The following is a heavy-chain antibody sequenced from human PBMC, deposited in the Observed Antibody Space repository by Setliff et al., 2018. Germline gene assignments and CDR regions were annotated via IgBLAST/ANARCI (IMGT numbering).Heavy chain of an antibody. J-gene: IGHJ4*02. CDR1: GGSISGASIRSYY. Sequence: TSETLSLTCTVSGGSISGASIRSYYWSWIRQPPGKGLEFIGYVYYSGTTNYDPSLKSRVTISVDTSKNQFSLKLSSVTAADTAVYYCAKHDGRSSFDYWGQGTLVTVSS. CDR2: VYYSGTT. D-gene: IGHD3-22*01. CDR3: AKHDGRSSFDY. V-gene: IGHV4-61*01.